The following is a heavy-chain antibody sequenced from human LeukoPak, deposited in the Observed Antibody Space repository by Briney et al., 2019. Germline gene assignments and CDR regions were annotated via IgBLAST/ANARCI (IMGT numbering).Heavy chain of an antibody. D-gene: IGHD3-22*01. V-gene: IGHV3-15*01. Sequence: GGSLRLSCAASGFTFSNAWMSWVRQAPGKGLEWVGRIKSKTDGGTTDYAAPVKGRFTISRDDSKNKLYLKMNSLKTEDTAVYYCTTYYYDSSGYTVSSRWGQGTMVTVSA. CDR2: IKSKTDGGTT. J-gene: IGHJ3*01. CDR1: GFTFSNAW. CDR3: TTYYYDSSGYTVSSR.